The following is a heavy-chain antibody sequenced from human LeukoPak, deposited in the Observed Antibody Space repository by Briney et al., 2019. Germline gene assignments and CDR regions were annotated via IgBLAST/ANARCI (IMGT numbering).Heavy chain of an antibody. V-gene: IGHV3-30*18. CDR1: GFPFSVYG. CDR3: AKPRGSYYFDY. CDR2: ITHDGGNK. J-gene: IGHJ4*02. Sequence: PGGSLRLSCAASGFPFSVYGMHWVRQGPGKGLEWVALITHDGGNKNYTDSVKGRFTISRDNSKNTVYLQMNSLRPEDTAVYYCAKPRGSYYFDYWGQGTLVTVSS. D-gene: IGHD3-10*01.